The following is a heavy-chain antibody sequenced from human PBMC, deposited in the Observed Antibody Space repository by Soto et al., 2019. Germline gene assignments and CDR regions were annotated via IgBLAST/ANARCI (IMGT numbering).Heavy chain of an antibody. Sequence: QVHLVQSGAEVKKPGALVKVSCKGSGYAFTTYGITWVRQAPGQGLEWMGWISAHNGNTNYAQKGQGRLTVTRDTSTSTAYMELRSLRSDDTAVYYCARGRYGDYWGQGALVTVSS. J-gene: IGHJ4*02. CDR3: ARGRYGDY. CDR2: ISAHNGNT. V-gene: IGHV1-18*01. D-gene: IGHD1-1*01. CDR1: GYAFTTYG.